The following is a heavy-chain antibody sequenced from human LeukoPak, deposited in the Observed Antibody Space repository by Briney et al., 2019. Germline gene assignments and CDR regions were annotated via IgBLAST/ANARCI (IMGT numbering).Heavy chain of an antibody. Sequence: SETLSLTCTVSGFSISSGYYWGWIRQPPGRGLEWIGSIFHSGSAYYNPSLKSRVTISVDTSKNQFSLKLSSVTAADTAVYYCARASGSFYDILTGSQRQYGMDVWGQGTTVTVSS. D-gene: IGHD3-9*01. CDR1: GFSISSGYY. J-gene: IGHJ6*02. CDR2: IFHSGSA. V-gene: IGHV4-38-2*02. CDR3: ARASGSFYDILTGSQRQYGMDV.